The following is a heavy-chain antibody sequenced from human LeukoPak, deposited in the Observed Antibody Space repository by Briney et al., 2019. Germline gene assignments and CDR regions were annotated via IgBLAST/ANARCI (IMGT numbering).Heavy chain of an antibody. CDR1: GVSISSYY. Sequence: PSETLSLTCTVSGVSISSYYWSWIRQPPGKGLEWIGYIYYSGSTNYNPSLKSRVTISVDTSKNQFSLKLSSVTAADTAVYYCARHGPYSYGYGVYFDYWGQGTLVTVSS. D-gene: IGHD5-18*01. V-gene: IGHV4-59*08. J-gene: IGHJ4*02. CDR3: ARHGPYSYGYGVYFDY. CDR2: IYYSGST.